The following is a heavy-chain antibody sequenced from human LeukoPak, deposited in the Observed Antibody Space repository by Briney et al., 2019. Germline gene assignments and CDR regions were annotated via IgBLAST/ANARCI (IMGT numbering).Heavy chain of an antibody. CDR1: GYTFTTYT. Sequence: ASVKVSCKASGYTFTTYTMRWVRQAPGQRLEWMGWINAGNGNTRYSQKLQGRVTITRDTSASTAYMELSSLRSEDTAVYYCARGGSLGDYWGQGTLSPSPQ. CDR2: INAGNGNT. D-gene: IGHD3-16*01. V-gene: IGHV1-3*01. CDR3: ARGGSLGDY. J-gene: IGHJ4*02.